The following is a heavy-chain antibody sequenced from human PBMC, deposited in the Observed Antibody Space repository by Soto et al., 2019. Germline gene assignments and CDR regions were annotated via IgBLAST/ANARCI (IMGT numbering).Heavy chain of an antibody. CDR1: GGSISSYY. D-gene: IGHD1-1*01. J-gene: IGHJ6*02. CDR3: ARGEQRYGMDV. V-gene: IGHV4-4*07. CDR2: IYTSGST. Sequence: SETLSLTCTVSGGSISSYYWSWIRQPSGKGLEWIGRIYTSGSTNYNPSLKSRVTMSVDTAKNQFSLKLSSVTAADTAVYYCARGEQRYGMDVVCRGTTVTVSS.